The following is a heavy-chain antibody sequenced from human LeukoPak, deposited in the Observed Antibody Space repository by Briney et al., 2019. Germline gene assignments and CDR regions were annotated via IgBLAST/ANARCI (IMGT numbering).Heavy chain of an antibody. Sequence: ASVKVSCKASGYTFTGYYMHWVRQATGQGLEWMGWMNPNSGNTGYAQKFQGRVTITRNTSISTAYMELSSLRSEDTAVYYCARVPAPAWSGYFNPDYYYYMDVWGKGTTVTVSS. V-gene: IGHV1-8*03. CDR2: MNPNSGNT. J-gene: IGHJ6*03. CDR3: ARVPAPAWSGYFNPDYYYYMDV. CDR1: GYTFTGYY. D-gene: IGHD3-3*01.